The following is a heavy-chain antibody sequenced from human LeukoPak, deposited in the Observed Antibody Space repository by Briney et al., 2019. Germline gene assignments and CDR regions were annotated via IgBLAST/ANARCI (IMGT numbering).Heavy chain of an antibody. CDR1: GFTFSGYG. CDR3: AKDRKYYDFWSAFDY. Sequence: GGSLRLSCAASGFTFSGYGMHWVRQAPGKGLEWVAVISYDGSNKYYADSVKGRFTISRDNSKNTLYLQMNSLRAEDTAVYYCAKDRKYYDFWSAFDYWGQGTLVTVSS. J-gene: IGHJ4*02. D-gene: IGHD3-3*01. V-gene: IGHV3-30*18. CDR2: ISYDGSNK.